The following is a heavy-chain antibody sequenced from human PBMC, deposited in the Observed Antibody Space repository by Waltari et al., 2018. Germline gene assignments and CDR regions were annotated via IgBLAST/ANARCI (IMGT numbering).Heavy chain of an antibody. Sequence: EVQLVESGGGLVQPGGSPRLSCAASGFTFSSYAMSWVRRAPGKGLEWVSAISGSGGSTYYADSVKGRFTISRDNSKNTLYLQMNSLRAEDTAVYYGAKPRSWADHPDAFDIWGQGTMVTVSS. J-gene: IGHJ3*02. CDR3: AKPRSWADHPDAFDI. V-gene: IGHV3-23*04. CDR2: ISGSGGST. CDR1: GFTFSSYA. D-gene: IGHD3-16*01.